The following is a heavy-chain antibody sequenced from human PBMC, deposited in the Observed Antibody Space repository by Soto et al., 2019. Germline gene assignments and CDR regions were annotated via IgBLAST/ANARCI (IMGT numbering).Heavy chain of an antibody. J-gene: IGHJ6*02. Sequence: GGSLRLSCAASGFTFSSYAMHWVRQAPGKGLEWVAVISYDGSNKYYADSVKGRFTISRDNSKNTLYLQMNSLRAEDTAVYYCARGLPSSKELDDYSNNDDCYYGMDVWGQGTTVTVSS. CDR3: ARGLPSSKELDDYSNNDDCYYGMDV. CDR2: ISYDGSNK. V-gene: IGHV3-30-3*01. CDR1: GFTFSSYA. D-gene: IGHD4-4*01.